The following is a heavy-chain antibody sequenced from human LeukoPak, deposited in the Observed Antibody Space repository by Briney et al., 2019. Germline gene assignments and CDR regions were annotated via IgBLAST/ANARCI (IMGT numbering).Heavy chain of an antibody. CDR3: ARVACSGGSCYFEYFQH. V-gene: IGHV1-69*05. J-gene: IGHJ1*01. D-gene: IGHD2-15*01. CDR2: IIPIFGTA. CDR1: GGTFSSYA. Sequence: SVKVSCKASGGTFSSYAISWVRQAPGQGLEWMGGIIPIFGTANYAQRFQGRVTITTDESTSTAYMELSSLRSEDTAVYYCARVACSGGSCYFEYFQHWGQGTLVTVSS.